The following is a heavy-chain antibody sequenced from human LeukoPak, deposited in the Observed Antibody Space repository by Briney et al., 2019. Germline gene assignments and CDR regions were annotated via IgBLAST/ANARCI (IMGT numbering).Heavy chain of an antibody. CDR3: ARLSEPHYYYYYMDV. V-gene: IGHV3-48*02. J-gene: IGHJ6*03. Sequence: GGSLRLSCAASGFTFSSYSMNWVRQAPGKGLEWVSYISSSSSTIYYADSVKGRFTIFRDNAKNSLYLQMNSLRDEDTAVYYCARLSEPHYYYYYMDVWGKGTTVTVSS. CDR1: GFTFSSYS. CDR2: ISSSSSTI.